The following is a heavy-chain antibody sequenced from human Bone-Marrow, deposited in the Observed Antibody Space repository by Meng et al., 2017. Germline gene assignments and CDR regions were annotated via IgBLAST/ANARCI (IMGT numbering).Heavy chain of an antibody. CDR3: ANRQWLRHATWDY. Sequence: AAEETKPADSLKFALNRSGDNFRDYYIRWLRRARGQGLEWMGRINLKSGDTHYAQKFQARLTMTGDTSISTAYMELSGLRSDDTAVYYCANRQWLRHATWDYWGQGTLVIVSS. J-gene: IGHJ4*02. CDR2: INLKSGDT. D-gene: IGHD5-12*01. V-gene: IGHV1-2*06. CDR1: GDNFRDYY.